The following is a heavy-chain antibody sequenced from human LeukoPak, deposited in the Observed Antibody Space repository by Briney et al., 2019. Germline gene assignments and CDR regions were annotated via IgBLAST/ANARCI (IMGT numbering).Heavy chain of an antibody. CDR1: GGSIGSSSYS. V-gene: IGHV4-39*01. CDR2: IYYSGST. Sequence: SETLSLTCTVSGGSIGSSSYSWGWIRQPPGKGLEWIGSIYYSGSTYYNPSLKSRVTISVDTSKNQFSLKLSSVTAADTAVYYCARLASRTPGSGYWGQGTLVTVSS. CDR3: ARLASRTPGSGY. D-gene: IGHD2-2*01. J-gene: IGHJ4*02.